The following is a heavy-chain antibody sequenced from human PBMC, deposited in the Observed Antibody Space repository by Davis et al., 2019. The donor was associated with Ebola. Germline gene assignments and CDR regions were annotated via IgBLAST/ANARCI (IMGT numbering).Heavy chain of an antibody. V-gene: IGHV4-59*12. CDR1: GGSISRYY. J-gene: IGHJ5*02. CDR2: YYYTGST. CDR3: ARDLGYCSGGSCYSAGWFDP. D-gene: IGHD2-15*01. Sequence: SETLSLTCTVSGGSISRYYWSWIRQPPGKGLEWIGYYYYTGSTYYNPSLKSRVTISIDTSKNQFSLKLSSVTAADTAVYYCARDLGYCSGGSCYSAGWFDPWGQGTLVTVSS.